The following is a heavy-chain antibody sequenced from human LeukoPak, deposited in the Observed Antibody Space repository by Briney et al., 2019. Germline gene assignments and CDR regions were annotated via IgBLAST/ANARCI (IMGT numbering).Heavy chain of an antibody. CDR3: AKESPQFDY. V-gene: IGHV3-23*01. CDR1: GFTFSSYA. CDR2: ISAGGDIT. Sequence: GGSLRLSCTASGFTFSSYAMSWVRQAPGKGLEWISSISAGGDITHYADSMQGRFTISRDNSKNTLYLQMNGLRAEDTAVYYCAKESPQFDYWGQGTLVTVSS. J-gene: IGHJ4*02.